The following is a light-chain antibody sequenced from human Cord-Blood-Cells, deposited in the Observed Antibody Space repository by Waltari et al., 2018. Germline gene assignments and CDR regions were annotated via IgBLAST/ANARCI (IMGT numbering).Light chain of an antibody. CDR2: EDS. CDR1: ALPKTY. J-gene: IGLJ3*02. V-gene: IGLV3-10*01. Sequence: YELTQPPSVSVSPGQTARITCSGDALPKTYAYWYQQKSGQAPVLVIYEDSKRPSGIPERFSGSSSGTRATLTISGAQVEDEADYYCYSTDSSGNWVFGGGTKLTVL. CDR3: YSTDSSGNWV.